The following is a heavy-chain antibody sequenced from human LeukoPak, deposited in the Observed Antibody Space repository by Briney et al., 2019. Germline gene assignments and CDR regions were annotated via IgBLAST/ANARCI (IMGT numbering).Heavy chain of an antibody. J-gene: IGHJ4*02. D-gene: IGHD4-17*01. CDR3: ARVGTVTTEAGY. CDR1: GGSFSGYY. CDR2: INHSGST. Sequence: ETLSLTCAVYGGSFSGYYWSWIRQPPGKGLEWIGEINHSGSTNYNPSLKSRVTISVDTSKNQFSLKLSSVTAADTAVYYCARVGTVTTEAGYWGQGTLVTVSS. V-gene: IGHV4-34*01.